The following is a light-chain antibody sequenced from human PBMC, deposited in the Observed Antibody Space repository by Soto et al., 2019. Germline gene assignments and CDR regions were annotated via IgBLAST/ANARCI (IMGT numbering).Light chain of an antibody. CDR3: HQRQSWPRT. V-gene: IGKV3-15*01. J-gene: IGKJ1*01. CDR2: GAS. CDR1: QSVSSD. Sequence: EIVMTQSPATLSLSPGERATLSCRASQSVSSDLAWYQQKPGQAPRLLIYGASTRATGIPARFSGSGSGTEFTLTISSLQSEDFAVYYCHQRQSWPRTFGQGTTVDIK.